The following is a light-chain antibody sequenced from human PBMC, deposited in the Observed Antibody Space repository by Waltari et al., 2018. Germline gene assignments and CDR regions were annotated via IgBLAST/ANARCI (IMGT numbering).Light chain of an antibody. CDR1: SSALGGYAF. Sequence: QSALTQPTSASGSPGQSVTISCPGPSSALGGYAFVSWYQHHPGKAPKLMIFEVSKRPSGVPYRFSGSKSGNTASLTVSGLQAEDEADYYCSSYVGSNNPVFGGGTKLTVL. CDR3: SSYVGSNNPV. CDR2: EVS. V-gene: IGLV2-8*01. J-gene: IGLJ2*01.